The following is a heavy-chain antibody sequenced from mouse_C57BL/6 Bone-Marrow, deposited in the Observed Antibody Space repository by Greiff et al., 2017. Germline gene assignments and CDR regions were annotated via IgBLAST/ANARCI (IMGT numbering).Heavy chain of an antibody. Sequence: QVQLQQPGAELVRPGSSVKLSCKASGYTFTSYWMHWVKQRPIQGLEWIGNIDPSDSETQYNQKFKDKATLTVDKSSSTAYMQLSSLTSEDSAVYYCARWGIYDYDSSYFHWYFDVWCTGNTVPVSS. CDR1: GYTFTSYW. D-gene: IGHD1-1*01. CDR3: ARWGIYDYDSSYFHWYFDV. V-gene: IGHV1-52*01. CDR2: IDPSDSET. J-gene: IGHJ1*03.